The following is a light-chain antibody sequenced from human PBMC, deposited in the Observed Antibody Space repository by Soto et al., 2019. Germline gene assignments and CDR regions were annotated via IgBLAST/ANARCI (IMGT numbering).Light chain of an antibody. CDR1: QGIRND. Sequence: AIQMTQSPSSLSASVGDRVTITCRASQGIRNDLGWYQQKPGKAPKLLISAASSLQSGVPSRFSGSGSGTDSTLTISSLQPEDFRTYYCLQDHNDHRTSGQGTKVDIQ. J-gene: IGKJ1*01. CDR2: AAS. V-gene: IGKV1-6*01. CDR3: LQDHNDHRT.